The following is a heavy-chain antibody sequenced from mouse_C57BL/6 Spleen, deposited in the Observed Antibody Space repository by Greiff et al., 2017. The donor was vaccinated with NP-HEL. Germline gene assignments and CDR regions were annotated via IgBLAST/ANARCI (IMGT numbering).Heavy chain of an antibody. CDR1: GYTFTSYW. CDR3: ARYYYGDYYAMDY. CDR2: INPSSGYT. D-gene: IGHD1-1*01. V-gene: IGHV1-7*01. J-gene: IGHJ4*01. Sequence: QVHVKQSGAELAKPGASVKLSCKASGYTFTSYWMHWVKQRPGQGLEWIGYINPSSGYTKYNQKFKDKATLTADKSSSTAYMQLSSLTYEDSAVYYCARYYYGDYYAMDYWGQGTSVTVSS.